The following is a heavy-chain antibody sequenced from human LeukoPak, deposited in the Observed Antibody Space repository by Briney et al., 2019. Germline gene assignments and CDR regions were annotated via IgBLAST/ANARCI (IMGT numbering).Heavy chain of an antibody. D-gene: IGHD6-19*01. J-gene: IGHJ6*01. V-gene: IGHV4-39*01. CDR2: IYYSGST. CDR3: ASGYSSGWSKMDV. Sequence: SETLSPTCTVSGGSISSSSYYWGWIRQPPGKGLEWIGSIYYSGSTYYNPSLKIRVTISIYTSKYQFSLKLSSVTAADTAVYYCASGYSSGWSKMDVWGQGTTVTVSS. CDR1: GGSISSSSYY.